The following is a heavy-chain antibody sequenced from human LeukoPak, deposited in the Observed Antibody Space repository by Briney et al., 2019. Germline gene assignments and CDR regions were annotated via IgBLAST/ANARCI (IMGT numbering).Heavy chain of an antibody. V-gene: IGHV4-34*01. D-gene: IGHD4-11*01. CDR1: VGSFSGYY. Sequence: SETLSLTCAVYVGSFSGYYWSWIRQPPGKGLEWIGQINHSGSTNYNPSLKSRVTRSVDTSKNQFSLKLNSVTAADTAVYYCARGDSNFPFDYWGQGTLVTVSS. CDR3: ARGDSNFPFDY. J-gene: IGHJ4*02. CDR2: INHSGST.